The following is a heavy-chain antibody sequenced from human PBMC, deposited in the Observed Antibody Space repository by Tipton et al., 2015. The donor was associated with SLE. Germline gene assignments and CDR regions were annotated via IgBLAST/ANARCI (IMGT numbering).Heavy chain of an antibody. D-gene: IGHD3-10*01. Sequence: GLVKPSETLSLTCTVSGGSISSYYWSWIRQPPGKGLEWIGYIYYSGSTNYNPSLKSRVTISVDTSKNQFSLKLSSVTAADTAVYYCARGHYYGSGSYYKGFGFDYWGQGTLVTVSS. CDR1: GGSISSYY. J-gene: IGHJ4*02. V-gene: IGHV4-59*08. CDR3: ARGHYYGSGSYYKGFGFDY. CDR2: IYYSGST.